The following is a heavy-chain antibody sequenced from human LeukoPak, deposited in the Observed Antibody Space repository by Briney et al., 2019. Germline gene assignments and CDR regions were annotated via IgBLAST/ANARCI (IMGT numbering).Heavy chain of an antibody. CDR2: ISSSGSTI. D-gene: IGHD6-19*01. CDR1: GFTFSSYE. J-gene: IGHJ6*03. Sequence: GGSLRLSCAASGFTFSSYEMNWVRQAPGKGLEWVSYISSSGSTIYYADSVKGRFTISRDNAKNSLYLQMNSLRAEDTAVYYCARRGPAVAAYYYYMDVWGKGTTVTVSS. CDR3: ARRGPAVAAYYYYMDV. V-gene: IGHV3-48*03.